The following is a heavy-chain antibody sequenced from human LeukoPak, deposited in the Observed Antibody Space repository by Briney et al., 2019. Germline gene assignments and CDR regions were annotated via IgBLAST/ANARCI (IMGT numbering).Heavy chain of an antibody. CDR2: INPSGGST. CDR3: ARDPLEYSSGWFHYSDY. D-gene: IGHD6-19*01. Sequence: GASVKVSCKASGYTFTSYYMHWVRQAPGQGLEWMGIINPSGGSTSYAQKFQGRVTMTRDTSTSTVYMELSNLRSEDTAVYYCARDPLEYSSGWFHYSDYWGQGTLVTVSS. V-gene: IGHV1-46*01. J-gene: IGHJ4*02. CDR1: GYTFTSYY.